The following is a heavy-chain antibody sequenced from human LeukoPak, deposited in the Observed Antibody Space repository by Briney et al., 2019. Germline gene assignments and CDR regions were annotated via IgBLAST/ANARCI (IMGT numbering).Heavy chain of an antibody. CDR3: AKDGSSSWSPSFFDY. Sequence: GGSLRLSCAASGFTFSSYGMHWVRQAPGKGLEWVAVISYDGSNKYYADSVKGRFTISRDNSKNTLYLQMNSLRAEDTALYYCAKDGSSSWSPSFFDYWGQGTLVTVSS. V-gene: IGHV3-30*18. CDR2: ISYDGSNK. J-gene: IGHJ4*02. D-gene: IGHD6-13*01. CDR1: GFTFSSYG.